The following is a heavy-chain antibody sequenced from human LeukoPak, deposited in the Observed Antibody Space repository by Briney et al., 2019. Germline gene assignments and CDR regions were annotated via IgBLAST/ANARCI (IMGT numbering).Heavy chain of an antibody. V-gene: IGHV3-7*01. CDR1: GFTFSSYS. D-gene: IGHD2-2*01. CDR2: IKEDGSEK. CDR3: ARGGRIRGLVPAA. J-gene: IGHJ5*02. Sequence: PGGSLRLTCAASGFTFSSYSMSWVRQAPGKGLEWVANIKEDGSEKYYVDSVKGRFTISRDNAKNSLYLQMNSLRAEDTAVYYCARGGRIRGLVPAAWGQGTLVTVPS.